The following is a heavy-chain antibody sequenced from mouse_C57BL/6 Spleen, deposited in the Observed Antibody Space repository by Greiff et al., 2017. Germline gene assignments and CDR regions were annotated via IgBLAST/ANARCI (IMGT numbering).Heavy chain of an antibody. CDR3: ARRVYYDYDEFAY. J-gene: IGHJ3*01. Sequence: QVQLQQSGPELVKPGASVKISCKASGYAFSSSWMNWVKQRPGKGLEWIGRIYPGDGDTNYNGKFKGKATLTADKSSSTAYMQLSSLTSEDSAVYFCARRVYYDYDEFAYWGQGTLVTVSA. V-gene: IGHV1-82*01. CDR1: GYAFSSSW. CDR2: IYPGDGDT. D-gene: IGHD2-4*01.